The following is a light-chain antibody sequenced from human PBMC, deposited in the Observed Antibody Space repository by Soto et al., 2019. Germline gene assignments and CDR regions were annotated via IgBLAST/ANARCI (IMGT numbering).Light chain of an antibody. CDR1: QSVSSY. CDR2: DAS. J-gene: IGKJ4*01. V-gene: IGKV3-11*01. CDR3: QHRSNWTLT. Sequence: EFVLTQSPATRSLSPGERATLSCRASQSVSSYLAWYQQKPGQAPRLLIYDASNRATGIPARFRGSGSGTDFTLTISRLEHEDFAVYDCQHRSNWTLTFGGGTKVDIK.